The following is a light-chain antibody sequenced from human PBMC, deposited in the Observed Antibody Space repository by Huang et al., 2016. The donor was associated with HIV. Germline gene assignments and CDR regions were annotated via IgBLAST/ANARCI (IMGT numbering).Light chain of an antibody. CDR1: QSISSY. J-gene: IGKJ4*01. Sequence: DIQMTQSPSSLSASVGDRVTITCRAGQSISSYLNWYQQKPGKAPKLLIYAASTLQSGVPSRFIGSASGTDFTLTISSLQPEDFATYYCQQSFSTPNLTFGGGTKVEIK. CDR3: QQSFSTPNLT. V-gene: IGKV1-39*01. CDR2: AAS.